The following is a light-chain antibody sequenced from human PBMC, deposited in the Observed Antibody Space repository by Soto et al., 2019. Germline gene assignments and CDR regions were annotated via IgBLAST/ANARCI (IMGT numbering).Light chain of an antibody. Sequence: LSQSPATVSLTQEAGATLSCRASQSIDSYLAWYQQTPGQAPRLLIYDASNRAAGIPARFSGSGSGTDFTLTISSLEPEDFAVYYCQQRSNWPPIPFGQGTRLEN. V-gene: IGKV3-11*01. J-gene: IGKJ5*01. CDR2: DAS. CDR3: QQRSNWPPIP. CDR1: QSIDSY.